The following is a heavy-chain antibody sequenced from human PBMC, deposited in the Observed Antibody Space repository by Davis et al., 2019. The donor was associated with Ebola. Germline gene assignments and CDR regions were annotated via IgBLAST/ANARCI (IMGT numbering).Heavy chain of an antibody. CDR3: ARAYAYGMDV. J-gene: IGHJ6*04. D-gene: IGHD4-17*01. Sequence: PGGSLRLSCAASGFTFSSYWMHWVRQAPGKGLVWVSRINTDGSFTDYADPVKGRFTISRDNAKNTLYLQMNSLRAEDTAVYYCARAYAYGMDVWGKGTTVTVSS. V-gene: IGHV3-74*01. CDR1: GFTFSSYW. CDR2: INTDGSFT.